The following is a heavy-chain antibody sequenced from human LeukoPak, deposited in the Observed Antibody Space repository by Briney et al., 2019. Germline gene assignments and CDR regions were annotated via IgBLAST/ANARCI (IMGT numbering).Heavy chain of an antibody. V-gene: IGHV4-38-2*02. J-gene: IGHJ5*02. CDR2: ISHSGNT. Sequence: SEALSLTCTVSGNSISSGYYWGWIRQPPGKGLKWIGSISHSGNTYYNPSLKSRVTISVDTSKNQFSLKLSSVTAADTAVYYCARGQARLSWFDPWGQGTLVTVSS. CDR3: ARGQARLSWFDP. CDR1: GNSISSGYY. D-gene: IGHD6-19*01.